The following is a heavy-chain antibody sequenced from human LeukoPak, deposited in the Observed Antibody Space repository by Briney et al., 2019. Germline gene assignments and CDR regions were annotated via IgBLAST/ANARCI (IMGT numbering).Heavy chain of an antibody. D-gene: IGHD1-26*01. CDR1: GFTFSSYS. CDR3: ARDEGVLVGATPDYYMDV. Sequence: GGSLRLSCAASGFTFSSYSINWVRQAPGKGLEWVSSISSSSSYIYYADSVKGRFTISRDNAKNSLYLQMNSLRAEDTGVYYGARDEGVLVGATPDYYMDVWGKGTTVTVSS. J-gene: IGHJ6*03. CDR2: ISSSSSYI. V-gene: IGHV3-21*01.